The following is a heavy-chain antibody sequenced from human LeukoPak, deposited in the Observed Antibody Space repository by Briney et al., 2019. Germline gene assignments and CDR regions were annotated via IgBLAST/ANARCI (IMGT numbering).Heavy chain of an antibody. D-gene: IGHD1-26*01. CDR3: ARAVMGGELLPGMDV. CDR2: ISSSSSYT. V-gene: IGHV3-21*01. J-gene: IGHJ6*04. Sequence: NSGGSLRLSCAASGFTLSSYSMNWVRQAPGKGLEWVSSISSSSSYTYYADSVKGRFTISRDNAKNSLYLQMNSLRAEDTAVYYCARAVMGGELLPGMDVWGKGTTVTVSS. CDR1: GFTLSSYS.